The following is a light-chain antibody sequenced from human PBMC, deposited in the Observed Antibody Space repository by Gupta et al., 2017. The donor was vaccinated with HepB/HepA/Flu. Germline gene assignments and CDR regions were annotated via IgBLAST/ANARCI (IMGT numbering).Light chain of an antibody. CDR1: SSNIGAGYD. J-gene: IGLJ2*01. V-gene: IGLV1-40*01. CDR2: GNS. CDR3: QSDDSSLSGHV. Sequence: QSVLTQPPSVSGAPGQRVTISCTGSSSNIGAGYDVHWYQQLPGTAPKLLIYGNSNRPSGVPDRFSGSKSGTSASLAITGLQAEDEADYYCQSDDSSLSGHVFGGGTKLTVL.